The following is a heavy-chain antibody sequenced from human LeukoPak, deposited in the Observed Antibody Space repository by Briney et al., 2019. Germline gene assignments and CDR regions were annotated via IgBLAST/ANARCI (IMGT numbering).Heavy chain of an antibody. V-gene: IGHV3-23*01. CDR3: AKGPLAVEHSTHRFDF. CDR1: GFTFSSYA. Sequence: GGSLRLSCAASGFTFSSYAMSWVRQAPGKGLEWVSGISRRGGTTYYADSVKGRFTISRDNSKNTLYLQMNSLRAEDTAVYYCAKGPLAVEHSTHRFDFWGQGTLVTVSS. J-gene: IGHJ4*02. CDR2: ISRRGGTT. D-gene: IGHD1/OR15-1a*01.